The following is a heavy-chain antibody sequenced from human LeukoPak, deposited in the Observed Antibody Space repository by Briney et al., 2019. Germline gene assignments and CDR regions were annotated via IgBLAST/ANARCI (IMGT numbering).Heavy chain of an antibody. V-gene: IGHV4-61*02. CDR3: ARTYGSGSYNWFDP. J-gene: IGHJ5*02. Sequence: PSQTLSLTCSVSGGSISSGSYYWSWIRQPAGKGLEWIGRIYTSGSTNYNPSLKSRVTISVDTSKNQFSLKLNSVTAADTAVYYCARTYGSGSYNWFDPWGQGTLVTVSS. CDR1: GGSISSGSYY. D-gene: IGHD3-10*01. CDR2: IYTSGST.